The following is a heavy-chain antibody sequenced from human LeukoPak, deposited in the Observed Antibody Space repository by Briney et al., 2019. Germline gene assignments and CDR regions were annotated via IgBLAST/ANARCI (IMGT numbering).Heavy chain of an antibody. J-gene: IGHJ6*03. V-gene: IGHV5-51*03. Sequence: GESLKISCKGSGYSFTSYWIGWVRQMPGKGLEWMGIIYPDDSGTKYSPSFQGQVTISADKSISTAYLQWSSLKASDTAMYYCARLAFCTNAVCFSNYYYSMDVWGRGTTVTVSS. CDR2: IYPDDSGT. CDR1: GYSFTSYW. D-gene: IGHD2-8*01. CDR3: ARLAFCTNAVCFSNYYYSMDV.